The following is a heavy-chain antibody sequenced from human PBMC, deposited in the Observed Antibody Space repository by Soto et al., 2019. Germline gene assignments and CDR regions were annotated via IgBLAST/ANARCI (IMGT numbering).Heavy chain of an antibody. CDR1: GGSISSYY. J-gene: IGHJ4*02. CDR3: ARVRTSWQLSY. V-gene: IGHV4-59*01. D-gene: IGHD6-6*01. Sequence: PSETLSLTCTVSGGSISSYYWSWIRQPPGKGLEWIGYIYYSGSTNYNPSLKSRVTISVDTSKNQFSLKLSSVTAADTAVYYCARVRTSWQLSYWGQGTLVTVSS. CDR2: IYYSGST.